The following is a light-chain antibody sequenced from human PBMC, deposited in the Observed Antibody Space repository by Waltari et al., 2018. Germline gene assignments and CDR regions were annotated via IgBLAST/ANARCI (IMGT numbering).Light chain of an antibody. Sequence: EIVLTQSPGILSLSPGERATLSCRASQSVSRTLAWYQQKPGQAPRLLISGASTRATCIPDRFSGGGSGTDFSLTISRLEPEDFAVYYCQHYVRLPATFGQGTKVEIK. CDR3: QHYVRLPAT. CDR2: GAS. CDR1: QSVSRT. J-gene: IGKJ1*01. V-gene: IGKV3-20*01.